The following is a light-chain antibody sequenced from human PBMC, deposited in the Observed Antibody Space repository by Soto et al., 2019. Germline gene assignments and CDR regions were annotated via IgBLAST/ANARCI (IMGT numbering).Light chain of an antibody. CDR2: EVN. CDR3: NSYTSSSTWV. Sequence: QSVLTQPASVSGSPGQSITISCTGTNSDVGGYNYVSWYQQHPGKAPKLMIYEVNHRPSGVSHRFSGSMSGNTASLTISGLQPEDEADYYCNSYTSSSTWVFGGGTKLTVL. J-gene: IGLJ2*01. CDR1: NSDVGGYNY. V-gene: IGLV2-14*01.